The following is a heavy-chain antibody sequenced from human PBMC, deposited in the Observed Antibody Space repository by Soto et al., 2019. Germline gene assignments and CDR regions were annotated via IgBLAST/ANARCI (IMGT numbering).Heavy chain of an antibody. D-gene: IGHD5-12*01. CDR1: GGSISSVGYY. J-gene: IGHJ6*02. CDR2: IYYSGST. V-gene: IGHV4-31*03. CDR3: AGIIVATTNYYYYGMDV. Sequence: SETLSLTCTVSGGSISSVGYYWSWIRQHPGKGLEWIGYIYYSGSTYYNPSLKSRVTISVDTSKNQFSLKLSSVTAADTAVYYCAGIIVATTNYYYYGMDVWGQGTTVTVSS.